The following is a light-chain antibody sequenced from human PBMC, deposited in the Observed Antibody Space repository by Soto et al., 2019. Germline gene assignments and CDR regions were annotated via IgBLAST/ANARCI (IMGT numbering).Light chain of an antibody. V-gene: IGLV2-14*01. Sequence: QSVLTQPASVSGSPGQSITISCTGTSSDVGGYNYVSWYQQHQGKAHKLMIYDVANRPSGVSNRFSGSKSGNTASLTISGLQAEDEADYYCSSYTSSSTPLVFGGGTKVTVL. CDR1: SSDVGGYNY. CDR3: SSYTSSSTPLV. J-gene: IGLJ3*02. CDR2: DVA.